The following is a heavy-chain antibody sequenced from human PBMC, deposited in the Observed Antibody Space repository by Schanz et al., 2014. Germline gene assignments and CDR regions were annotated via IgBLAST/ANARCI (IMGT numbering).Heavy chain of an antibody. CDR2: IKGKTDGGTR. Sequence: EVQLVESGGGLVKPGGSLRLSCATSGFTLNNAWMNWVRQAPGKGLQWVARIKGKTDGGTRDYHAPVKGRFTTSTDDSKTTMYLQRNSLQPKATPFYACTADLGFGAVWGVWWGQGTLVTVSS. J-gene: IGHJ4*02. CDR1: GFTLNNAW. CDR3: TADLGFGAVWGVW. V-gene: IGHV3-15*01. D-gene: IGHD3-10*01.